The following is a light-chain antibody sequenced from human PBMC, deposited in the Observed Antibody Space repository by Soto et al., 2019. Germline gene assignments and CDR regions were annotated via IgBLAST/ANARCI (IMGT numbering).Light chain of an antibody. Sequence: EIVMTQSPATLSVFPGERATLSFRASQNISINLGWYQQKPGQAPRLLIYRTSTRATGIPVRFSGSGSGTEFTLTINSLQSEDFAVYHCQQCNQWPPTFGQGTKVDIK. CDR2: RTS. CDR3: QQCNQWPPT. V-gene: IGKV3-15*01. J-gene: IGKJ1*01. CDR1: QNISIN.